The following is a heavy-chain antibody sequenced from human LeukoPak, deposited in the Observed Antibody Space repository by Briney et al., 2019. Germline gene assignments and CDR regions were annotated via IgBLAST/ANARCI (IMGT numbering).Heavy chain of an antibody. Sequence: SETLSLTCTVSGGSISSYYWSWIRQPPGKGLEWIGYIYYSGSTNYNSSLKSRVTISVDTPKNQFSLKLSSVTAADTAVYYCARDYGDYYYGMDVWGQGTTVTVSS. CDR3: ARDYGDYYYGMDV. CDR1: GGSISSYY. V-gene: IGHV4-59*01. J-gene: IGHJ6*02. D-gene: IGHD4-17*01. CDR2: IYYSGST.